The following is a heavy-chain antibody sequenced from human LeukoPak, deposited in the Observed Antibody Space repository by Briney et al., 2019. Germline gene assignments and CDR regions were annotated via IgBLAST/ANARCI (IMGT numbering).Heavy chain of an antibody. D-gene: IGHD5-24*01. CDR1: RYTLTSYG. Sequence: ASVKVSCKASRYTLTSYGISGVPQAPRQGLEWMGWISPYNANANYAQKLQGRVTMTTDTSTSTAYMELRSLRSDDAAVYYCARARDGYNYGAFDIWGQGTMVTVSS. V-gene: IGHV1-18*01. J-gene: IGHJ3*02. CDR3: ARARDGYNYGAFDI. CDR2: ISPYNANA.